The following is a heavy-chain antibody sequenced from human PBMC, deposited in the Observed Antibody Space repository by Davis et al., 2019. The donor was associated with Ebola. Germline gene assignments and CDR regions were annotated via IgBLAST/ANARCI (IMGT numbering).Heavy chain of an antibody. CDR1: GFTFSSYW. V-gene: IGHV3-74*01. Sequence: GESLKISCAASGFTFSSYWMHWVRQAPGKGLVWVSRINSDGSSTSYADSVKGRFTISRDNSKNTLYLQMNSLRAEDTAVYYCAKGDYYGSGSYIYYYYGMDVWGQGTTVTVSS. CDR3: AKGDYYGSGSYIYYYYGMDV. J-gene: IGHJ6*02. CDR2: INSDGSST. D-gene: IGHD3-10*01.